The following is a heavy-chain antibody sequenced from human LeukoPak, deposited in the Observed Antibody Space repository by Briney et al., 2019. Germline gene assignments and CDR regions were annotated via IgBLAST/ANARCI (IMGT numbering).Heavy chain of an antibody. D-gene: IGHD3-16*02. CDR3: ASETWGELSAPGYGMDV. CDR1: GGSFSGYY. Sequence: SETLSLTCAVYGGSFSGYYWSWIRQPPGKGLEWIGEINHSGSTNYNPPLKSRVTISVDTSKNQFSLKLSSVTAADTAVYYCASETWGELSAPGYGMDVWGQGTTVTVSS. V-gene: IGHV4-34*01. CDR2: INHSGST. J-gene: IGHJ6*02.